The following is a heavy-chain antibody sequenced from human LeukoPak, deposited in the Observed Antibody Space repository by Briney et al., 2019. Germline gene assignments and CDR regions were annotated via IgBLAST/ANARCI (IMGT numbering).Heavy chain of an antibody. D-gene: IGHD3-9*01. CDR2: IKRKTDGGTT. CDR3: TTDNVLRYFDWSPDY. Sequence: GGSHRLSCAASGFTFSNAWMSWVRQAPGKGLEWVGRIKRKTDGGTTDYAAPVKGRFTISRDDSKNRLYLQMNSLKTEDTAVYYCTTDNVLRYFDWSPDYWGQGTLVTVSS. CDR1: GFTFSNAW. J-gene: IGHJ4*02. V-gene: IGHV3-15*01.